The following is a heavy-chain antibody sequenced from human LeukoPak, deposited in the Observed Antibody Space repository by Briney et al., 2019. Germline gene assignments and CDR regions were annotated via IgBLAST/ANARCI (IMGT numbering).Heavy chain of an antibody. V-gene: IGHV4-61*01. Sequence: PSGTLSLTCSVSGGSVSSGSYYWNWIRQPPGKGLEWIGYMFYSGSTNYNPSLKSRVTISVDTSKNQISLKLSSVTAADTAVYYCARGRYGDYPPFDYWGQGTLVTVSS. J-gene: IGHJ4*02. CDR2: MFYSGST. CDR3: ARGRYGDYPPFDY. CDR1: GGSVSSGSYY. D-gene: IGHD4-17*01.